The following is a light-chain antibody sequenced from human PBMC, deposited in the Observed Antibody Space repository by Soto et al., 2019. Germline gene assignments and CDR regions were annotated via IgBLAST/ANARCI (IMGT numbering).Light chain of an antibody. J-gene: IGKJ1*01. CDR3: QQYNSYSWT. CDR1: QSISSW. CDR2: DAS. V-gene: IGKV1-5*01. Sequence: DIQMTQSPSTLSAAAGDTVTITCRASQSISSWLAWYQQKPGKAPKLLIYDASSLESGVPSRFSGSGSGTEFTLTISSLQPDDFATYYCQQYNSYSWTFGQGTRW.